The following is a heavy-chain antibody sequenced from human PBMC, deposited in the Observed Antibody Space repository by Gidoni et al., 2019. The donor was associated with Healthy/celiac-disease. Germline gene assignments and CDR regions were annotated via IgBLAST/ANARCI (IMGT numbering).Heavy chain of an antibody. D-gene: IGHD7-27*01. CDR2: IRSKAYGGTT. CDR3: TRQLGIWYFDL. CDR1: GFTFGDYA. J-gene: IGHJ2*01. V-gene: IGHV3-49*04. Sequence: EVQLVESGGGLVQPGRSLRLSCTASGFTFGDYAMSWVRQAPGKGLEWVGFIRSKAYGGTTEYAASVKGRFTISRDDSKSIAYLQMNSLKTEDTAVYYCTRQLGIWYFDLWGRGTLVTVSS.